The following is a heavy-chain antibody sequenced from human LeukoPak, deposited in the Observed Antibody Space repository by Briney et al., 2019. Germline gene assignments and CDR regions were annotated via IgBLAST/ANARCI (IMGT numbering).Heavy chain of an antibody. Sequence: SETLSLTCAVYGGSFSGYYWSWIRQPPGKGLEWIGEINHSGSTNYNPSLKSRVTMPVDTSKNQSSLKLSSVTAADTAVYYCARAGAGTNWFDSWGQGTLVTVSS. V-gene: IGHV4-34*01. CDR3: ARAGAGTNWFDS. J-gene: IGHJ5*01. D-gene: IGHD6-19*01. CDR1: GGSFSGYY. CDR2: INHSGST.